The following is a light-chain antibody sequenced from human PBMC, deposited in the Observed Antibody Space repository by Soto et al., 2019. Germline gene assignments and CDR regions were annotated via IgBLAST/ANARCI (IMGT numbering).Light chain of an antibody. J-gene: IGKJ3*01. V-gene: IGKV3-11*01. CDR3: HQRSNWPHIFT. CDR1: QSVSNY. CDR2: GAS. Sequence: EIVLTQSPATLSLSPGERATLSCRASQSVSNYLAWYQQKPVQAPRLLIYGASRRATGIPARFSGSGSGTEFTLTISSLEPEDFAVYYCHQRSNWPHIFTFGPGTKVEIK.